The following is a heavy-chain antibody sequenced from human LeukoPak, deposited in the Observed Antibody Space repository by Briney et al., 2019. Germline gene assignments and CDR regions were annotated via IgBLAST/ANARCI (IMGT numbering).Heavy chain of an antibody. CDR3: ASLRFWNAFDI. V-gene: IGHV1-46*01. D-gene: IGHD3-3*01. CDR2: INPSGGST. CDR1: GYTFTAYY. J-gene: IGHJ3*02. Sequence: ASVKVSCKASGYTFTAYYIHWVRQAPGQGLEWMGIINPSGGSTSYAQKFQGRVTMTRDTSTSTVYMELSSLRSEDTAVYYCASLRFWNAFDIWGQGTMVTVSS.